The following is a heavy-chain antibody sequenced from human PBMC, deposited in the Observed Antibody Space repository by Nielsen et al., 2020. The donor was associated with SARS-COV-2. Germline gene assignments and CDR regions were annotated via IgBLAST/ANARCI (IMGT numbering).Heavy chain of an antibody. V-gene: IGHV1-18*01. Sequence: ASVKVSCKASGYTFTSYGISWVRQAPGQGLEWMGWISAYNGNTNYAQKLQGRVTMTRDTSTSTVYMELSSLRSEDTAVYYCARDQRYDYVWGMDFQHWGQGTLVTVSS. CDR2: ISAYNGNT. CDR3: ARDQRYDYVWGMDFQH. D-gene: IGHD3-16*01. J-gene: IGHJ1*01. CDR1: GYTFTSYG.